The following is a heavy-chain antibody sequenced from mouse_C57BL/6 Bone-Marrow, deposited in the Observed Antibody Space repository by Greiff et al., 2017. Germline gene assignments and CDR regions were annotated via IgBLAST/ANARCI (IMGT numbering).Heavy chain of an antibody. CDR1: GFTFSSYG. J-gene: IGHJ3*01. Sequence: EVMLVESGGDLVKPGGSLKLSCAASGFTFSSYGMSWVRQTPDKRLEWVGTISSGGGYTDYPASVKGRFTISRDNAKNTLYLQMSSLKSEDTAMYYCARHDYGTWFAYWGQGTLVTVSA. CDR2: ISSGGGYT. D-gene: IGHD1-1*01. CDR3: ARHDYGTWFAY. V-gene: IGHV5-6*01.